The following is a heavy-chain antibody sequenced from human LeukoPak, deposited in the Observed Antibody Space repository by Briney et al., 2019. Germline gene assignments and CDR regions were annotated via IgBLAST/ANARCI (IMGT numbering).Heavy chain of an antibody. Sequence: GGSLRLSCAASGFTFSSYAMSWVRQAPGKGLEWVSAISGSGGSTYYADSVKGRFTISRDNSKNTLYLQMNSLRAEDTAVYYCAKGASYYGSGSYSYLDYWGQGTLVTVSS. CDR1: GFTFSSYA. CDR3: AKGASYYGSGSYSYLDY. V-gene: IGHV3-23*01. J-gene: IGHJ4*02. CDR2: ISGSGGST. D-gene: IGHD3-10*01.